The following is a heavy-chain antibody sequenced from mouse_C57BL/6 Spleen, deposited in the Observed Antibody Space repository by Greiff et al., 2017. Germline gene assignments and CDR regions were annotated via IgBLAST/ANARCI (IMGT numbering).Heavy chain of an antibody. V-gene: IGHV1-82*01. CDR1: GYAFSSSW. D-gene: IGHD2-5*01. CDR3: ARYSNQPGWFAY. CDR2: IYPGDGAT. J-gene: IGHJ3*01. Sequence: VQLQQSGPELVKPGASVKISCKASGYAFSSSWMNWVKQRPGKGLEWIGRIYPGDGATNYNGQFKGKATLTADKSSSTAYLQLSSLTSEDSAVYFCARYSNQPGWFAYWGQGTLGTVSA.